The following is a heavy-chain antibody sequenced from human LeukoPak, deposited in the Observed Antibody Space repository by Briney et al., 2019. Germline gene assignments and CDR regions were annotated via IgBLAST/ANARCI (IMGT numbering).Heavy chain of an antibody. D-gene: IGHD7-27*01. CDR3: ARRIGDQNYWGRMDV. CDR1: GGSISSYY. CDR2: IYYSGST. J-gene: IGHJ6*02. Sequence: NTSETLSLTCTVSGGSISSYYWSWIRQPPGKGLEWIGYIYYSGSTNYNPSLKSRVTISVDTSKNQFSLKLSSVTAADTAVYYCARRIGDQNYWGRMDVWGQGTTVNVSS. V-gene: IGHV4-59*08.